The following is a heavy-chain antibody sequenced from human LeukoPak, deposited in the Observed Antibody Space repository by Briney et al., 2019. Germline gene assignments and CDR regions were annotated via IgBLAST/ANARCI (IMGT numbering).Heavy chain of an antibody. CDR3: AKRGVVIRVILVGFHKEAYYFDS. D-gene: IGHD3-22*01. V-gene: IGHV3-23*01. Sequence: PGGSLRLSCAVSGISLSNYGMSWVRQAPGKGLEWVAGISGSGGGTNHADSVKGRFTISRDNPKNTLYLQMNRLRAEDTAVYFCAKRGVVIRVILVGFHKEAYYFDSWGQGALVTASS. J-gene: IGHJ4*02. CDR1: GISLSNYG. CDR2: ISGSGGGT.